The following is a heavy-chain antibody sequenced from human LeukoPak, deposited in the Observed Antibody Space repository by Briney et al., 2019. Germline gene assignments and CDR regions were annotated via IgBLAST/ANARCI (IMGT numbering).Heavy chain of an antibody. V-gene: IGHV3-21*01. CDR3: ARHRTASDY. CDR2: ITSSSSYI. Sequence: GGSLRLSCAASGFTFSSYAMSWVRQAPGKGLEWVSSITSSSSYIYYADSVKGRFTISRDNAKSSLYLQMNSLRAEDTALYYCARHRTASDYWGQGTLVTVSS. J-gene: IGHJ4*02. D-gene: IGHD3-16*02. CDR1: GFTFSSYA.